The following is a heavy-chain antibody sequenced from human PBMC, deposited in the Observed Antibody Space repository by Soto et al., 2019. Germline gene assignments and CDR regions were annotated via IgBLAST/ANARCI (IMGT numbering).Heavy chain of an antibody. J-gene: IGHJ4*02. CDR1: GGSFSGYY. V-gene: IGHV4-34*01. D-gene: IGHD1-20*01. CDR2: INHSGST. Sequence: SSETLSLTCAGYGGSFSGYYWSWIRQPPGKGLEWIGEINHSGSTNYNPSLKSRVTISVDTSKNQFSLKLSSVTAADTAVYYCARGRYNWNYWGQGTLVTVSS. CDR3: ARGRYNWNY.